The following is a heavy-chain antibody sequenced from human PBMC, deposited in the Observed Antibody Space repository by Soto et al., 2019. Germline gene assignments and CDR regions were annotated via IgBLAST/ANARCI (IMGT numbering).Heavy chain of an antibody. D-gene: IGHD1-1*01. CDR3: ARERTGTTSMDV. CDR2: MNPNSGNT. Sequence: QVQLVQSGAEVKKPGASVKVSCKASGYTFTSYDINWVRQATGQGLEWMGWMNPNSGNTGYAQKFRGRVTMTRNTSISTAYMELSSLRTEDTAVYYCARERTGTTSMDVWGQGATVTVSS. J-gene: IGHJ6*02. CDR1: GYTFTSYD. V-gene: IGHV1-8*01.